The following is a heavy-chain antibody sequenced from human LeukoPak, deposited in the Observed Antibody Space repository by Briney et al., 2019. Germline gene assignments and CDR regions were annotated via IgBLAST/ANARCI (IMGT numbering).Heavy chain of an antibody. Sequence: GGSLRLSCAASGFTFSSYSMNWVRQAPGKGLEWVSYISSSSTIYYADSVKGRFTISRDNAKNSLYLQMNSLRAEDTAVYYCAKNDQNDYVWGSYRSFDSWGQGTLVTVSS. V-gene: IGHV3-48*01. J-gene: IGHJ4*02. CDR3: AKNDQNDYVWGSYRSFDS. CDR2: ISSSSTI. D-gene: IGHD3-16*02. CDR1: GFTFSSYS.